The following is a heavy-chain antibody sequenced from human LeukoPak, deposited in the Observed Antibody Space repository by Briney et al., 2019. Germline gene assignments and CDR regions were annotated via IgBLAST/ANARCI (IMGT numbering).Heavy chain of an antibody. J-gene: IGHJ4*02. CDR3: AKDAEAAAGTFDY. CDR2: ISYDGSNK. Sequence: SGGSLRLSCEASGSSSNSGMYWVRQAPGKGLEWVAVISYDGSNKYYADSVKGRFTISRDNSKNTLYLQMNSLRAEDTAVYYCAKDAEAAAGTFDYWGQGTLITVSS. V-gene: IGHV3-30*18. D-gene: IGHD6-13*01. CDR1: GSSSNSG.